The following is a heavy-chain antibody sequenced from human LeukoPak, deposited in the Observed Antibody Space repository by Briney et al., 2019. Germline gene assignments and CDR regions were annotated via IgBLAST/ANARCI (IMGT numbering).Heavy chain of an antibody. CDR3: ARGGYDHAFDI. V-gene: IGHV3-74*01. CDR1: GFTFNSYW. Sequence: GGSLRLSCAASGFTFNSYWFHWVRQAPGKGLVWVSRIGNDDSDTIYADSVKGRFTISRANAKSTLYLQMSSLRADDTAVYYCARGGYDHAFDIWGQGTMVTVSS. CDR2: IGNDDSDT. D-gene: IGHD2-15*01. J-gene: IGHJ3*02.